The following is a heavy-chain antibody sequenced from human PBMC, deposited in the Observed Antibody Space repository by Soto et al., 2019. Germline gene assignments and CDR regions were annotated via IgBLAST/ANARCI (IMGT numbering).Heavy chain of an antibody. D-gene: IGHD2-21*02. CDR2: ISSSGSTI. J-gene: IGHJ3*02. CDR3: AREAVVTAAGNDAFDI. V-gene: IGHV3-48*03. CDR1: GFTFGSYE. Sequence: LRLSCAASGFTFGSYEMNWVRQAPGKGLEWVSYISSSGSTIYNADSVKGRFTISRDNAKNSLYLQMNSLRAEDTAVYYCAREAVVTAAGNDAFDIWGQGTMVT.